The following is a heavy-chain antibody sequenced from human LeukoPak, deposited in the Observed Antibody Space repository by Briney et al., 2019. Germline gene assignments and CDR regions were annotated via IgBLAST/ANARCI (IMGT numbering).Heavy chain of an antibody. J-gene: IGHJ4*02. Sequence: PGGSLRLSCAASGFSFRDYEMNWVRQAPGKGLEWVSYISSSGRSIYYADSVKGRFTISRDNAKNSLYLQMNSLRAEDTAVYYCARDDSAWYAYWGPGTLVTVSS. V-gene: IGHV3-48*03. CDR2: ISSSGRSI. CDR3: ARDDSAWYAY. D-gene: IGHD6-19*01. CDR1: GFSFRDYE.